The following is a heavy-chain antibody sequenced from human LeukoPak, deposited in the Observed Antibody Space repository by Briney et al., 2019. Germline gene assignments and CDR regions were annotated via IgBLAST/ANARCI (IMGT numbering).Heavy chain of an antibody. J-gene: IGHJ6*03. V-gene: IGHV1-18*01. D-gene: IGHD3-10*01. CDR2: ISAYNGNT. Sequence: GSSVKVSCKASGGTFTSYGISWVRQAPGQGLEWMGWISAYNGNTNYAQKLQGRVTMTTDTSTSTAYMELRSLRSDDTAVYYCARDYYGSGSYYKPAARLYYYYMDVWGKGTTVTISS. CDR3: ARDYYGSGSYYKPAARLYYYYMDV. CDR1: GGTFTSYG.